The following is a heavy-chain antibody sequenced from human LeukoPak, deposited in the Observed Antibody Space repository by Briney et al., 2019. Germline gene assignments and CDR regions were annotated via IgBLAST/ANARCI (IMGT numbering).Heavy chain of an antibody. J-gene: IGHJ4*02. V-gene: IGHV1-46*01. D-gene: IGHD3-22*01. CDR3: ARDLLEGDSSGLIDY. CDR1: GGTFSSYA. Sequence: ASVKVSCKASGGTFSSYAISWVRQAPGQGLEWMGIINPSGGTTGYAQKFQGRVTMTRDMSTSAVYMELSSLRSEDTAIYYCARDLLEGDSSGLIDYWGQGTLVTVSS. CDR2: INPSGGTT.